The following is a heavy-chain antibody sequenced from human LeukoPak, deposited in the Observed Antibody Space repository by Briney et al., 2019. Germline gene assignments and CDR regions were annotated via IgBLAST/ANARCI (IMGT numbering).Heavy chain of an antibody. CDR3: ARDPGVAAAGYFDY. V-gene: IGHV1-8*01. CDR1: GYTFTSYD. CDR2: MNPNSGNT. Sequence: SVKVSCKASGYTFTSYDINWVRQATGQELEWMGWMNPNSGNTGYAQKCQGRVTMTRNTSISTAYMELSSLRSEDTAVYYCARDPGVAAAGYFDYWGQGTLVTVSS. J-gene: IGHJ4*02. D-gene: IGHD6-13*01.